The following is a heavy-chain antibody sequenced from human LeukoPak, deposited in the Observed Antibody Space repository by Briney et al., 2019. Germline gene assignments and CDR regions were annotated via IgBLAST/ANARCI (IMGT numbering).Heavy chain of an antibody. CDR1: GGTFSSYA. Sequence: GASVKVSCKASGGTFSSYAISWVRQAPGQGLEWMGGIIPIFGTANYAQKFQGRVTITADKSTSTAYMELSSLRSDDTAVYYCAREGPYSNYPYYMDVWGKGTTVTVSS. D-gene: IGHD4-11*01. V-gene: IGHV1-69*06. CDR3: AREGPYSNYPYYMDV. CDR2: IIPIFGTA. J-gene: IGHJ6*03.